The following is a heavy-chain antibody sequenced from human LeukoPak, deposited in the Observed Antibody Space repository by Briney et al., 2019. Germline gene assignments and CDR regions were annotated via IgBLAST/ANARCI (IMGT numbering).Heavy chain of an antibody. CDR3: AHSSRYCSGGSCYSFDY. CDR1: GFSLSTSGVG. D-gene: IGHD2-15*01. CDR2: IYWNDDK. J-gene: IGHJ4*02. Sequence: SGPTLVKPTQTLTLTCTFSGFSLSTSGVGVGWIRQPPGKALEWLALIYWNDDKRYSPSLKGRLTITKDTSKNQVVLTMTNMDPVDTATYYCAHSSRYCSGGSCYSFDYWGQGTLVTVSS. V-gene: IGHV2-5*01.